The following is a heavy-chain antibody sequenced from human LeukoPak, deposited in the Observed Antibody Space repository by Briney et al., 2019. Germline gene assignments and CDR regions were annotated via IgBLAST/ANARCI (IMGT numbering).Heavy chain of an antibody. V-gene: IGHV1-46*01. Sequence: ASVKVSCKASGYTFTSYYMHWVRQAPGQGLEWMGIINPSGGSTSYAQKFQGRVTMTRDTSTSTVYMELSRLRSDDTAVYYCARVHLDCSSTSCYKVEYFQHWGQGTLVTVSS. CDR3: ARVHLDCSSTSCYKVEYFQH. CDR2: INPSGGST. CDR1: GYTFTSYY. D-gene: IGHD2-2*02. J-gene: IGHJ1*01.